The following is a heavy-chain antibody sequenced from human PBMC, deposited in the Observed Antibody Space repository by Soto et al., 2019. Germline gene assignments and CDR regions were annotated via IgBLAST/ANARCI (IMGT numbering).Heavy chain of an antibody. V-gene: IGHV3-13*04. J-gene: IGHJ4*02. Sequence: GGSLRLSCAASGFTFSNYDMHWVRQATGKGLEWVSLIGTSGDTYYSGSVKGRFTISRENAKNSLYLQMNSLRVGDTAVYYCARGRSGWDVDYWGQGALVTVSS. D-gene: IGHD6-19*01. CDR3: ARGRSGWDVDY. CDR1: GFTFSNYD. CDR2: IGTSGDT.